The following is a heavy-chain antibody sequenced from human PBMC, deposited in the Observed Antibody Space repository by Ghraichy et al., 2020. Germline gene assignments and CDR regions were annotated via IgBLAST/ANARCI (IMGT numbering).Heavy chain of an antibody. V-gene: IGHV3-74*01. Sequence: GGSLRLSCAASGFSFSTYWMHWVRQVPGKGLVWVSHIDSDGSDTNYADSVKGRFTIYRDNARNTLYLQMNSLRAEDTAVYYCARVPGFCTGGNCYHPADFWGQGTLVTVSS. CDR3: ARVPGFCTGGNCYHPADF. J-gene: IGHJ4*02. D-gene: IGHD2-15*01. CDR2: IDSDGSDT. CDR1: GFSFSTYW.